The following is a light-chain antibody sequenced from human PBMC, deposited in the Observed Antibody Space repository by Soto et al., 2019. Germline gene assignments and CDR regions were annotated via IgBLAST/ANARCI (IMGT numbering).Light chain of an antibody. CDR2: AAS. CDR3: YQFDHWPAT. CDR1: QNVGSN. J-gene: IGKJ1*01. Sequence: EIVMTQSPATLSVSPGERATLSCRARQNVGSNLAWYQQKPGQAPRLLIYAASNRATGIPTKFSVSGSGTEFTLRVCILQSEELALYYYYQFDHWPATFCQGTKVEIK. V-gene: IGKV3-15*01.